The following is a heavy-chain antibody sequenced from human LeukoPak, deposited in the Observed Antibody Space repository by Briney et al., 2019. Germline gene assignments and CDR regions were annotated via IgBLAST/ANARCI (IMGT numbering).Heavy chain of an antibody. CDR2: IYWDDDK. J-gene: IGHJ4*02. CDR1: GFSLNTRGVG. V-gene: IGHV2-5*02. CDR3: AHRKNYYDSSVFDN. Sequence: SGPTLVNPTQTLTLTCTFSGFSLNTRGVGVGWIRQPPGRALEWLALIYWDDDKRYSPSLKSRLTITKDTSRNQVVLTMTNMDPVDTATYFCAHRKNYYDSSVFDNWGQGTLVTVSS. D-gene: IGHD3-22*01.